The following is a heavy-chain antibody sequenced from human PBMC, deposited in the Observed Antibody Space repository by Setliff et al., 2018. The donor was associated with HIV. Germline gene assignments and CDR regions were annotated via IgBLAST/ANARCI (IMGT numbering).Heavy chain of an antibody. D-gene: IGHD3-16*01. V-gene: IGHV4-59*11. J-gene: IGHJ4*02. Sequence: ETLSLTCTVSGGSSSSHYWSWIRQPPGQGLEWIGYVHYSGTTNYNPSLESRVTISIDTSNNQFSLKLTSVTAADTAVYYCARDIIGNYGWNYWGQGTLVTVSS. CDR1: GGSSSSHY. CDR3: ARDIIGNYGWNY. CDR2: VHYSGTT.